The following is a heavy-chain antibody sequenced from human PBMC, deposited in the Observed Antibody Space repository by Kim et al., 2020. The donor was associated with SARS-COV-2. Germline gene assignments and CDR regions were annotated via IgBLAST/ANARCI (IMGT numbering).Heavy chain of an antibody. CDR3: ARGLAVAGDYYYGMDV. Sequence: KFQGRVTITADESTSTAYMELSSLRSEDTAVYYCARGLAVAGDYYYGMDVWGQGTTVTVSS. J-gene: IGHJ6*02. V-gene: IGHV1-69*01. D-gene: IGHD6-19*01.